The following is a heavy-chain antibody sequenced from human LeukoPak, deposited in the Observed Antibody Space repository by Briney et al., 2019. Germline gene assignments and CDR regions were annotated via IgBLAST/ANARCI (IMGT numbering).Heavy chain of an antibody. J-gene: IGHJ4*02. Sequence: NPSETLSLTCTVSGGSISSGGYYWSWIRQPPGKGLEWIGYIYHSGSTYYNPSLKSRVTISVDRSKNQFSLKLSSVTAADTAVYYCVKDRGNHVTDYWGQGTLVTVSS. V-gene: IGHV4-30-2*01. CDR3: VKDRGNHVTDY. CDR2: IYHSGST. D-gene: IGHD1-14*01. CDR1: GGSISSGGYY.